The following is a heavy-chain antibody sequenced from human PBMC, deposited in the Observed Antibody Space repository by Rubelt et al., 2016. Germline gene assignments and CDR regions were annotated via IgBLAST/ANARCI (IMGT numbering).Heavy chain of an antibody. CDR2: INPNSGGT. D-gene: IGHD6-13*01. V-gene: IGHV1-2*02. J-gene: IGHJ4*02. Sequence: QVQLVQSGAEVKKPGASVKVSCKASGYTFTSYGISWVRQAPGQGLEWMGWINPNSGGTNFAQKFPGSVTMNRDTSISPAYMEVSRLRSDDTAVYYCAGRIAAAGTIGYWGQGTLVTVSS. CDR1: GYTFTSYG. CDR3: AGRIAAAGTIGY.